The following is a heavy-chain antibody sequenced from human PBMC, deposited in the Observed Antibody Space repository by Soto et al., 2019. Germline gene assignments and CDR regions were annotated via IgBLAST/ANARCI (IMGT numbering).Heavy chain of an antibody. CDR3: ARDNITDLFAY. CDR2: INHSGST. CDR1: GGSFSGYY. Sequence: PSGTLSLTCAVYGGSFSGYYWTWIRQPPGTGLEWIGEINHSGSTNYNPSLKSRVTISVDTSKNQFSLKLTSVTAADTAVYYCARDNITDLFAYSGKGTLVLVSS. V-gene: IGHV4-34*01. J-gene: IGHJ4*02. D-gene: IGHD3-10*01.